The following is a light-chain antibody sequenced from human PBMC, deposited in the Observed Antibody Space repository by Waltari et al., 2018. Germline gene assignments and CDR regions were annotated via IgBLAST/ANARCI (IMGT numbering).Light chain of an antibody. Sequence: IQMSQSPSSLSASVGDRVTITCRASQGISSYLNWYQQKPGKAPKLLIYYANSLASGVPSRFSCSGSGTEFTLTISSLQPEDFATYYCQHGNSYPYSFGQGTKVEIK. CDR2: YAN. CDR3: QHGNSYPYS. V-gene: IGKV1-13*02. CDR1: QGISSY. J-gene: IGKJ2*03.